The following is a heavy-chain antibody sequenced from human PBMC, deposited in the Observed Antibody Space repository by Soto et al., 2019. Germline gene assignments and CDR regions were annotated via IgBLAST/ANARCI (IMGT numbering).Heavy chain of an antibody. CDR3: ARAPYSSGWPDS. J-gene: IGHJ4*02. V-gene: IGHV4-31*03. CDR2: ISYSGST. D-gene: IGHD6-19*01. Sequence: QVQLQESGPGLVKPAQTLSLNCSVSGGSIISGGYYWSWIRQQPGKGLEWIGYISYSGSTYYNPSLKSRITISIDTSKNHFSLKLNSVTAADTAVYYCARAPYSSGWPDSWGQGTLVTVSS. CDR1: GGSIISGGYY.